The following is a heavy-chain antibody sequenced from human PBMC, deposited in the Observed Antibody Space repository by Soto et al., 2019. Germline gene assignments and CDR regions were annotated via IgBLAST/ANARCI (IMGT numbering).Heavy chain of an antibody. J-gene: IGHJ4*02. V-gene: IGHV3-48*01. CDR2: ISSSSSTI. Sequence: ESGGGLVQPGGSLRLSCAASGFTFSSYSMNWVRQAPGKGLEWVSYISSSSSTIYYADSVKGRFTISRDNAKNSLYLQMNSLRAEDTAVYYCARNILRFLEWLFDYWGQGTLVTVSS. CDR3: ARNILRFLEWLFDY. CDR1: GFTFSSYS. D-gene: IGHD3-3*01.